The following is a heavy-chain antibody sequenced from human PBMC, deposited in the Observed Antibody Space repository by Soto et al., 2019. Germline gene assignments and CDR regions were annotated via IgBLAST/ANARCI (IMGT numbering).Heavy chain of an antibody. V-gene: IGHV2-5*02. D-gene: IGHD6-13*01. Sequence: QITLKESGPTLVKPTQTLTLTCTFSGFSLNTHGVGVGWIRQPPGKALEWLALIYWDDDKRYSPSLRSRLTITKDTPKNQVVLTMTNMDPVDTATYYCVQGSSWYVDWGQGTLVTVSS. CDR1: GFSLNTHGVG. CDR3: VQGSSWYVD. J-gene: IGHJ4*02. CDR2: IYWDDDK.